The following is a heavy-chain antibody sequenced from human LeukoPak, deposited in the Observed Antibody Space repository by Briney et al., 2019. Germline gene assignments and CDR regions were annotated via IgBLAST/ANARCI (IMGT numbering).Heavy chain of an antibody. V-gene: IGHV4-39*01. CDR1: GGSISSSSYY. J-gene: IGHJ4*02. Sequence: SETLSLTCTVSGGSISSSSYYWGWIRQPPGKGLGWIGSIYYSGSTYYNPSLKSRVTISVDTSKNQFSLKLSSVPAADTAVYYCARRDLRFLEPDGSFDYWGQGTLVTVSS. CDR3: ARRDLRFLEPDGSFDY. CDR2: IYYSGST. D-gene: IGHD3-3*01.